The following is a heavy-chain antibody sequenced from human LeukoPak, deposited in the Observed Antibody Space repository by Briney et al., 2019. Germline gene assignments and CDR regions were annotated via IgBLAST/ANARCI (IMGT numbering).Heavy chain of an antibody. CDR3: ARGHPSDYDILTGYYMGYYFDY. J-gene: IGHJ4*02. CDR2: IYYSGST. CDR1: GGSFSGYY. V-gene: IGHV4-59*01. Sequence: PSETLSLTCAVYGGSFSGYYWSWIRQPPGKGLEWIGYIYYSGSTNYNPSLKSRVTISVDTSKNQFSLKLSSVTAADTAVYYCARGHPSDYDILTGYYMGYYFDYWGQGTLVTVSS. D-gene: IGHD3-9*01.